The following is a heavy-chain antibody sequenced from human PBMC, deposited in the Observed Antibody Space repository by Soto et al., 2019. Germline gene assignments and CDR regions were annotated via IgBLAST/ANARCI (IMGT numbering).Heavy chain of an antibody. CDR2: IYHSGST. CDR3: ARVSITMVRRVIRLGYFDY. V-gene: IGHV4-30-2*01. CDR1: GGSISSGGYS. Sequence: ASETLSLTCAVSGGSISSGGYSWSWIRQPPGKGLEWIGYIYHSGSTYYNPSLKSRVTISVDRSKNQFSLKLSSVTAADTAVYYCARVSITMVRRVIRLGYFDYWGQGTLVTVSS. D-gene: IGHD3-10*01. J-gene: IGHJ4*02.